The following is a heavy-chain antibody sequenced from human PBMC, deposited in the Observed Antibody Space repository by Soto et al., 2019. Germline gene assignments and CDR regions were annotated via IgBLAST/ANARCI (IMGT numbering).Heavy chain of an antibody. CDR1: GYNLTPYP. J-gene: IGHJ5*02. Sequence: PGGSLRLSCAPGYNLTPYPVNWVRQAPGKGLEWEAYISSVSDIIYYADSVKGRFSISRDTAKNLVFLQMKSLREDDTAVYYCAEGGIHRWGYSDPWGQGTRVTVSS. V-gene: IGHV3-48*02. CDR3: AEGGIHRWGYSDP. CDR2: ISSVSDII. D-gene: IGHD2-15*01.